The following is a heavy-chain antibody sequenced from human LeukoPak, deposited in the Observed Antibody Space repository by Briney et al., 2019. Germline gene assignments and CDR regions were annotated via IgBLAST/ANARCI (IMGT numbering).Heavy chain of an antibody. V-gene: IGHV4-34*01. CDR1: GGSFSGYY. D-gene: IGHD6-6*01. CDR3: ARVMEYSSSPWIDY. Sequence: SETLSLTCAVYGGSFSGYYWSWIRQPPGKGLEWIGEINHSGSTNYNPSLKSRVTISVDTSKNQFSLKLSSVTAADTAVYYCARVMEYSSSPWIDYWGQGTLVTVSS. CDR2: INHSGST. J-gene: IGHJ4*02.